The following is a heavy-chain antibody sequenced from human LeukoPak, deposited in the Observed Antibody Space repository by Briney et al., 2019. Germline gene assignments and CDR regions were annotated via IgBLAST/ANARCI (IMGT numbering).Heavy chain of an antibody. Sequence: GGSLRLSCAASGFTFSSYGMHWVRQAPGKGLEWVAVIWYDGSNKYYADSVKGRFTISRDNSKNTLYLQMNSLRAEDTAVYYCAREGMEFYGDHYFDYWDQVTLVNVSS. CDR3: AREGMEFYGDHYFDY. CDR2: IWYDGSNK. V-gene: IGHV3-33*01. J-gene: IGHJ4*02. CDR1: GFTFSSYG. D-gene: IGHD4-17*01.